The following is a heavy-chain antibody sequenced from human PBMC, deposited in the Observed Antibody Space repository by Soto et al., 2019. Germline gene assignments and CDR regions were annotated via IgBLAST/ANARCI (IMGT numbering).Heavy chain of an antibody. V-gene: IGHV1-2*02. CDR1: GYTFTDYY. CDR3: ARDWCSGGSCYLFFDY. J-gene: IGHJ4*02. CDR2: INSDSGGT. D-gene: IGHD2-15*01. Sequence: GASVKVSCKASGYTFTDYYIYWVRQAPGQGLEWMGWINSDSGGTYYAQKFQGRVIMTTDTSTNTAYMELRSLRSDDTAVYYCARDWCSGGSCYLFFDYWGQGTLVTVSS.